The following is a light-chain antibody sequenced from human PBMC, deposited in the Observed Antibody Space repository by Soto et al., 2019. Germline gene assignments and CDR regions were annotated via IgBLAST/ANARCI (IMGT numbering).Light chain of an antibody. V-gene: IGKV4-1*01. J-gene: IGKJ2*01. CDR1: QSVLYSSNNKNY. CDR2: WAS. Sequence: DIVMTQSPDSLAVSLGERATINCKSSQSVLYSSNNKNYLAWYQQKPGQPPKLLIYWASTRESGVPGRFSGSGYGTDFPLTISSLQAEDVAVYYCQQYYSTPYTFGQGTKLEIK. CDR3: QQYYSTPYT.